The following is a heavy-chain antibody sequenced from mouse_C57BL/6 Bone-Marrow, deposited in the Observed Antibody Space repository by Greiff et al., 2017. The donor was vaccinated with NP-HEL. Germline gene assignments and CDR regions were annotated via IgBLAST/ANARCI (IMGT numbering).Heavy chain of an antibody. Sequence: VKLVESGAELVKPGASVKMSCKASGYTFTSYWITWVKQRPGQGLEWIGDIYPGSGSTNYNEKFKSKATLTVDTSSSTAYMQLSSLTSEDSVVYYCARIWYFDVWGTGTTVTVSS. CDR2: IYPGSGST. CDR3: ARIWYFDV. CDR1: GYTFTSYW. J-gene: IGHJ1*03. V-gene: IGHV1-55*01.